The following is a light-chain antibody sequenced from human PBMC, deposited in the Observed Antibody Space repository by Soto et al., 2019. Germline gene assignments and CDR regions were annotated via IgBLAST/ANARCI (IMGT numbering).Light chain of an antibody. J-gene: IGKJ2*01. V-gene: IGKV1-6*01. CDR3: LHDYNYPYT. Sequence: IQMTQSPSSLSASVGDRVTITCRASQSISSYLNWYQQKPGKAPKLLIYAASSLQGGVPSRFSGSGSGTDFTLTISSLQPEDFATYYCLHDYNYPYTFGQGTKLEIK. CDR1: QSISSY. CDR2: AAS.